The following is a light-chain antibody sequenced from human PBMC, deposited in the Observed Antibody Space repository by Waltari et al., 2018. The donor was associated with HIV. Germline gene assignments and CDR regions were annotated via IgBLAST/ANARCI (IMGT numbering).Light chain of an antibody. Sequence: HSSLTQPRSVSGSPGPSFTISCPETRNDVVGYNYVSCYQQHPGKAPKVMIYDVSTRPSGVPDRFSGSKSGNTASLTISGLQAEDEADYYCCSYAGSYIWVFGGGTKLTVL. CDR2: DVS. CDR3: CSYAGSYIWV. V-gene: IGLV2-11*01. CDR1: RNDVVGYNY. J-gene: IGLJ3*02.